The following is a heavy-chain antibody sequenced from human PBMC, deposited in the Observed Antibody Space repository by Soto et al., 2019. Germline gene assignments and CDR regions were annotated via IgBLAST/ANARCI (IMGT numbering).Heavy chain of an antibody. V-gene: IGHV3-74*01. Sequence: GGSLRLSCAASGFTFSSYWMHWVRQAPGKGLVWVSRINSDGSSTSYADSVKGRFTISRDNAKNTLYLQMNSLRAEDTAVYYCARDGGLARVQGTYCGGDCSYWGQGTLVTVSS. CDR3: ARDGGLARVQGTYCGGDCSY. D-gene: IGHD2-21*01. CDR1: GFTFSSYW. CDR2: INSDGSST. J-gene: IGHJ4*02.